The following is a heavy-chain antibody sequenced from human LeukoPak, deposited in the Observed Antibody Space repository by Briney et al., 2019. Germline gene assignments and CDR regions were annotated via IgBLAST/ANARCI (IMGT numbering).Heavy chain of an antibody. J-gene: IGHJ3*02. D-gene: IGHD3-16*01. Sequence: GGSLRLSCEASGFTFSSYAMCWVRQAPGKGLEWVSAIRGSGDSTYYAESVKGRFTISKDISKNTLYLQMNSLRAEDTAVYYCAKDGGRLAFDIWGQGTMVTVSS. CDR3: AKDGGRLAFDI. V-gene: IGHV3-23*01. CDR2: IRGSGDST. CDR1: GFTFSSYA.